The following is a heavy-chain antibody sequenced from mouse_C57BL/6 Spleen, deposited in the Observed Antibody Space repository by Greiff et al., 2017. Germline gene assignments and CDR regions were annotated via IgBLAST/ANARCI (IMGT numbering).Heavy chain of an antibody. J-gene: IGHJ1*03. CDR1: GFTFSSYA. CDR2: ISSGGDYI. Sequence: EVQVVESGEGLVKPGGSLKLSCAASGFTFSSYAMSWVRQTPEKRLEWVAYISSGGDYINYADTVKGRFTISRDNARNTLYLQMSSLKSEDTAVYYCARDDYYGSSPWYFDVWGTGTTVTVSS. D-gene: IGHD1-1*01. CDR3: ARDDYYGSSPWYFDV. V-gene: IGHV5S21*01.